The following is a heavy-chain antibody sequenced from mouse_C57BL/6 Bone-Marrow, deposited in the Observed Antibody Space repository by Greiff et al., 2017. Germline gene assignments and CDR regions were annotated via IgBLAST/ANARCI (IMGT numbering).Heavy chain of an antibody. CDR2: IDPETGGT. V-gene: IGHV1-15*01. CDR3: TRGEAYFDY. J-gene: IGHJ2*01. Sequence: QVQLQQSGAELVRPGASVTLSCKASGYTFTDYDMHWVKQTPVNGLEWIGAIDPETGGTAYNQKFKGKAILTADKSSSTAYMELRSLTSEYSAVYYCTRGEAYFDYWGQGTTLTVSS. CDR1: GYTFTDYD.